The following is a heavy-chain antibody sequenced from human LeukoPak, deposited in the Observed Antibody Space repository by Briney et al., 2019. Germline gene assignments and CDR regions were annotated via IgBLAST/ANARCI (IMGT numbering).Heavy chain of an antibody. J-gene: IGHJ4*02. CDR2: IKQDGSEE. CDR1: GFTFSSYW. D-gene: IGHD1-26*01. Sequence: GGSLRLSCAASGFTFSSYWMSWVRQAPGKGLEWVANIKQDGSEENFVDSVKGRFAISRDNAKKSLYLQMNSLRAEDTAVYCARGSSAGASLRHDYWGQGTLVTVSS. V-gene: IGHV3-7*01. CDR3: ARGSSAGASLRHDY.